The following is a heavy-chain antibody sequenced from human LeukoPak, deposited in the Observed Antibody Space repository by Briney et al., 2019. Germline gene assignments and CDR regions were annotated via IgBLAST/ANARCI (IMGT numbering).Heavy chain of an antibody. J-gene: IGHJ4*02. Sequence: PGESLKISCKGSGYTFTSYGISWVRQAPGQGLEWMGWISAYNGNTNYAQKLQGRVTMTTDTSTSTAYMELRSLRSDDTAVYYCARFTPIFDYWGQGTLVTVSS. CDR3: ARFTPIFDY. CDR1: GYTFTSYG. CDR2: ISAYNGNT. V-gene: IGHV1-18*01.